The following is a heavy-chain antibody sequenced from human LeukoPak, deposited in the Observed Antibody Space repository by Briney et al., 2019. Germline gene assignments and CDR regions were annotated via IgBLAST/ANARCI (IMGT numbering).Heavy chain of an antibody. V-gene: IGHV1-2*02. CDR1: GYTFTGYY. Sequence: ASVKVSCKASGYTFTGYYMHWVRQAPGQGLEWMGWINPNSGGTNYAQKFQGRVTMTRDTSISTAYMELSRLRSDDTAVYYCARAPGYCSSTSCYLFDYWGQGTLVTVSS. J-gene: IGHJ4*02. CDR3: ARAPGYCSSTSCYLFDY. CDR2: INPNSGGT. D-gene: IGHD2-2*01.